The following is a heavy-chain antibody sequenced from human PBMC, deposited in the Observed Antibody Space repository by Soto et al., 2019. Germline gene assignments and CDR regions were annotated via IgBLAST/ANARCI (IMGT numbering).Heavy chain of an antibody. CDR2: IWYDGSNK. J-gene: IGHJ4*02. CDR1: GFTFSSYG. Sequence: GGSLRLSCAASGFTFSSYGMHWVRQAPGKGLEWVAVIWYDGSNKYYADSVKGRFTISRDNSKNTLYLQMNSLRAEDTAVYYCARDKGDYIWGSYRYLDYWGQGTLVTVSS. D-gene: IGHD3-16*02. CDR3: ARDKGDYIWGSYRYLDY. V-gene: IGHV3-33*01.